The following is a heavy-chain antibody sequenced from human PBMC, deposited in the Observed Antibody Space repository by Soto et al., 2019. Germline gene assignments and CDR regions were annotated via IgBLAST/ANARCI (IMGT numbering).Heavy chain of an antibody. Sequence: SETLSLTCTVSSVSISRSSYYWGWIRPPPGKGLEWIGSIYYSGSTYYNPSLKSRVTISVDTSKNQFSLKLSSVTAADTAVYYRARQLSSSSDNWFDPWGQGTLVTAPQ. CDR3: ARQLSSSSDNWFDP. V-gene: IGHV4-39*01. CDR1: SVSISRSSYY. D-gene: IGHD6-6*01. CDR2: IYYSGST. J-gene: IGHJ5*02.